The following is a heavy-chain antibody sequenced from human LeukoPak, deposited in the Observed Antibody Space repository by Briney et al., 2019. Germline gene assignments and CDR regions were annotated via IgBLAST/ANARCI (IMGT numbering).Heavy chain of an antibody. D-gene: IGHD6-13*01. CDR3: AKAAAGGPLGAFDI. Sequence: GRSLRLSCAASGFTFSSYGMHWVRQAPGKGLEWVAVIWYGGSNKYYADSVKGRFTISRDNSKNTLYLQMNSLRAEDTAVYYCAKAAAGGPLGAFDIWGQGTMVTVSS. CDR2: IWYGGSNK. CDR1: GFTFSSYG. J-gene: IGHJ3*02. V-gene: IGHV3-30*18.